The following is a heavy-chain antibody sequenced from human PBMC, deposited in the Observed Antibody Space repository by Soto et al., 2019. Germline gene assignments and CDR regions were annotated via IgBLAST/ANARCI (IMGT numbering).Heavy chain of an antibody. Sequence: ASVKVSCKASGYTFTSYYMHWVRQAPGQGLEWMGIINPSGGSTSYAQKFQVRVTMTRDTSTSTVYMELSSLRSEDTAVYYCATQRDEWELFDYWGQGTLVTVSS. D-gene: IGHD1-26*01. CDR1: GYTFTSYY. V-gene: IGHV1-46*01. CDR2: INPSGGST. J-gene: IGHJ4*02. CDR3: ATQRDEWELFDY.